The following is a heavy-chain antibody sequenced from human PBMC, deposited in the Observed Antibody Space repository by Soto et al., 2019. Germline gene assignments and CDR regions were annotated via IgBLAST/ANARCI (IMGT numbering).Heavy chain of an antibody. CDR2: GWDGGSNK. Sequence: GESLKISCKRPGYSFTSYGMHWVRQAPRKGLAWSAAGWDGGSNKYYAGSMKDRSTISRYNSMNPLHLQMNSLRAEHTAVYYCAREIAVAHMDVWGQGTTVTVSS. CDR3: AREIAVAHMDV. J-gene: IGHJ6*02. CDR1: GYSFTSYG. V-gene: IGHV3-33*01. D-gene: IGHD6-19*01.